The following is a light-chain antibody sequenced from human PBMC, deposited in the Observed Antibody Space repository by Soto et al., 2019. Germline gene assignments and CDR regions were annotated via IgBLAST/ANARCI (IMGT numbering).Light chain of an antibody. J-gene: IGKJ5*01. CDR2: AAS. CDR3: QQANSFPIT. Sequence: CRASQGISSWLAWYQKKPGKAPNLLIYAASSLQSGVPSRFSGSESGTDFTLTISSLQPEDCAIYFCQQANSFPITFGHGTRLGIK. CDR1: QGISSW. V-gene: IGKV1-12*01.